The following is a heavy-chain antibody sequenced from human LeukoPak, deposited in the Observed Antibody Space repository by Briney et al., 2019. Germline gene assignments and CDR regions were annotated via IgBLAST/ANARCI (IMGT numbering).Heavy chain of an antibody. CDR1: GFTVSSNY. CDR3: ARAQNYYDSSGYYYHYYYYGMDV. J-gene: IGHJ6*02. V-gene: IGHV3-53*04. D-gene: IGHD3-22*01. Sequence: GGSLRLSCAASGFTVSSNYMSWVRQAPGKGLEWVSVIYSGGSTYYADSVKGRFTISRHNSKNTLYLQMNSLRAEDTAVYYCARAQNYYDSSGYYYHYYYYGMDVWGQGTTVTVSS. CDR2: IYSGGST.